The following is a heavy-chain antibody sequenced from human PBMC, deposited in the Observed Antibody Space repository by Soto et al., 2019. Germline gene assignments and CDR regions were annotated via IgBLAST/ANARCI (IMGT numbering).Heavy chain of an antibody. J-gene: IGHJ6*02. V-gene: IGHV3-33*01. CDR1: GFNFNNYG. CDR2: IWNDGNGY. Sequence: QVQLVESGGGVVQPGRSLRLSCAASGFNFNNYGMHWVRQAPGKGLEWVAVIWNDGNGYYYANSVKGRFTISRDNSKNTLVLQMSSLRAEDTAVYYCARRQISPPTRGAASARGGMDVWGQGTTVNVSS. D-gene: IGHD6-13*01. CDR3: ARRQISPPTRGAASARGGMDV.